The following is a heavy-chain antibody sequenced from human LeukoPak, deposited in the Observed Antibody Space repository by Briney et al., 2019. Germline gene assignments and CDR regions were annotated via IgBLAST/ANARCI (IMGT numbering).Heavy chain of an antibody. Sequence: PGGSLRLSXAASGFTFSSYWMSWVRQAPGKGLEWVANIKQDGSEKYYVDSVKGRFTISRDNAKNSLYLQMNSLRAEDTAVYYCASTLGVYYYYYMDVWGKGTTVTVSS. CDR2: IKQDGSEK. J-gene: IGHJ6*03. CDR1: GFTFSSYW. V-gene: IGHV3-7*01. CDR3: ASTLGVYYYYYMDV. D-gene: IGHD3-16*01.